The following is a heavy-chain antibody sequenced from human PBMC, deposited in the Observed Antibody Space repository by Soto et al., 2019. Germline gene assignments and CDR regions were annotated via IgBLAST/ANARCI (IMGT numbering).Heavy chain of an antibody. V-gene: IGHV4-34*01. CDR1: GGSLGGFH. Sequence: QVQLQQRGAGLLKPSETLSLTCAVSGGSLGGFHWSWIRQPPGKGLEWIGEISRSGSTNYDPSLKSRVTVSMDTSRNQVSLNLSSVTDADTAVYYCARGRTAALIETRLFRVLFDLWGHGNLVIVSS. CDR3: ARGRTAALIETRLFRVLFDL. CDR2: ISRSGST. D-gene: IGHD3-10*01. J-gene: IGHJ4*01.